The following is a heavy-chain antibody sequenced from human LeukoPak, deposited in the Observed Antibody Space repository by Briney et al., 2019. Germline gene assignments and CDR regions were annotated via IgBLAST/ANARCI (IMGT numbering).Heavy chain of an antibody. J-gene: IGHJ4*02. Sequence: GGSLRLYCSASGFTFSNYWMSWVRQAPGKGLEWVANIKQDESEKYYVDSVKGRFTISRDNAKSSLYLQMNSLRAEDTAVYYCARALDSSSSRYQAFEEWGQGTLVTVSS. CDR2: IKQDESEK. CDR1: GFTFSNYW. D-gene: IGHD2-2*01. V-gene: IGHV3-7*01. CDR3: ARALDSSSSRYQAFEE.